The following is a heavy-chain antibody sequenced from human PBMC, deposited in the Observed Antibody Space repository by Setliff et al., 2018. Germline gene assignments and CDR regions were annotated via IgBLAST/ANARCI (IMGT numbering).Heavy chain of an antibody. CDR2: INPSSGGT. D-gene: IGHD6-6*01. V-gene: IGHV1-2*06. Sequence: GASVKVSCKASGYTFTGYYIHWVRQTPGQGLEWMGRINPSSGGTDDAQNFLGRVTMTRDTAISTAYMELSRLTSDDTAVYYCARAEYTSSSLYYYMDVWGKGTTVTVSS. CDR1: GYTFTGYY. CDR3: ARAEYTSSSLYYYMDV. J-gene: IGHJ6*03.